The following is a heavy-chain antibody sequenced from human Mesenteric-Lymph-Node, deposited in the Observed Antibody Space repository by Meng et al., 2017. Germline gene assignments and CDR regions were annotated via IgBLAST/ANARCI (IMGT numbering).Heavy chain of an antibody. Sequence: GESLKISCAASGFTFSTYAMSWVRQAPGKGLEWVSGISGSGVSTYYADSVKGRFTISRDNSKNTLYLQMSSLRAEDTAVYYCARGSDYYSYSGLDVWGQGTTVTGAS. V-gene: IGHV3-23*01. J-gene: IGHJ6*01. D-gene: IGHD2-15*01. CDR2: ISGSGVST. CDR1: GFTFSTYA. CDR3: ARGSDYYSYSGLDV.